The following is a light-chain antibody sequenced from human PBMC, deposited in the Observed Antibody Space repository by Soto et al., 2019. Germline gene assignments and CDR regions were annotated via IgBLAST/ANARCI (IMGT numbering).Light chain of an antibody. Sequence: VLTQSPDILSLSPGQTATLSCRASESVDRYAAWYQQKVGQAPRLLIYDAFTRATGVAARFSGSGSATDFTLTISSLEPDDFAVYYCQQRARGPSTFGPGTKVEIK. J-gene: IGKJ2*02. CDR2: DAF. CDR3: QQRARGPST. V-gene: IGKV3-11*01. CDR1: ESVDRY.